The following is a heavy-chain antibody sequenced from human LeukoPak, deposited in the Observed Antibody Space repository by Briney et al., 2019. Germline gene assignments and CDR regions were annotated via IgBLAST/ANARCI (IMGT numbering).Heavy chain of an antibody. CDR2: ISGSGGGT. Sequence: GGSLRLSCAAAGFTVSTSAMSWVRQAPGEGLEWVSGISGSGGGTYYADSVKGRFSISRDISKNTLYLQMNSLRAEDTAIYYCAKDGKTRNWNYFQAKPVYWGQGTLVTVSS. CDR3: AKDGKTRNWNYFQAKPVY. V-gene: IGHV3-23*01. CDR1: GFTVSTSA. D-gene: IGHD1-7*01. J-gene: IGHJ4*02.